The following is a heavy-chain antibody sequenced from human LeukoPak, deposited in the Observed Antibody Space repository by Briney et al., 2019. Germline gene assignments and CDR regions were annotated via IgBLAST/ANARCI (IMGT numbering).Heavy chain of an antibody. J-gene: IGHJ6*03. D-gene: IGHD3-10*01. V-gene: IGHV4-59*01. CDR2: IYYSGST. Sequence: PSEALSLTCTVSGGSISSYYWSWIRQPPGKGLEWIGYIYYSGSTNYNPSLKSRVTISVDTSKNQFSLKLSSVTAADTAVYYCARSCYYGSGSYPSYYYYYYMDVWGKGTTVTVSS. CDR3: ARSCYYGSGSYPSYYYYYYMDV. CDR1: GGSISSYY.